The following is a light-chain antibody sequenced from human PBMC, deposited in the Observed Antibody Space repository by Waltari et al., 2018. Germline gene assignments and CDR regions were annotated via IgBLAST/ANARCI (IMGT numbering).Light chain of an antibody. Sequence: EIVLTQSPGTLSLSPGDRATLSCRASQSIANKYVTWYRQRPGQPPSLLIFGASTRASGVPDRFSGSGFGTEFTLTISRLEPEDFAVYYCQQSDNTPRTFGQGTKVEIK. CDR3: QQSDNTPRT. CDR1: QSIANKY. J-gene: IGKJ1*01. CDR2: GAS. V-gene: IGKV3-20*01.